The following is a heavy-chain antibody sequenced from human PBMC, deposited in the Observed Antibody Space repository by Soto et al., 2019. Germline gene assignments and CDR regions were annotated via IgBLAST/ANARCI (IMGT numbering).Heavy chain of an antibody. V-gene: IGHV4-59*01. CDR3: ARDRGTIPDCTNGVCYKGRSFEY. Sequence: PSETLSLTCTVSGGSISSYYWSWIRQPPGKGLEWIGYIYYSGSTNYNPSLKSRVTISVDTSKNQFSLKLSSVTAADTAVYYCARDRGTIPDCTNGVCYKGRSFEYWGQGTLVTVSS. CDR2: IYYSGST. CDR1: GGSISSYY. D-gene: IGHD2-8*01. J-gene: IGHJ4*02.